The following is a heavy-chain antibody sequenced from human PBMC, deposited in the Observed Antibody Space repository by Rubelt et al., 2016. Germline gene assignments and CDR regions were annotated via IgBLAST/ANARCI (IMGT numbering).Heavy chain of an antibody. Sequence: QLQLQESGPGLVKPSETLSLTCTVSGGSISSSNYYWGWIRQPPGTGLEWIGSIYYIGPTYYNSSLKSRVTISVDTPKNQFSLKLGARTAADTAVYYCARKMVDATRDVFDIWGQGTMVIVSS. J-gene: IGHJ3*02. CDR1: GGSISSSNYY. V-gene: IGHV4-39*07. CDR2: IYYIGPT. CDR3: ARKMVDATRDVFDI. D-gene: IGHD2-15*01.